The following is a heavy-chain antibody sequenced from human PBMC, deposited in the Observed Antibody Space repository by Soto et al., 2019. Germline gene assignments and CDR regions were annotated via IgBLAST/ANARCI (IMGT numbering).Heavy chain of an antibody. J-gene: IGHJ6*03. D-gene: IGHD2-2*01. CDR2: INHSGST. V-gene: IGHV4-34*01. CDR1: GGSFSGYY. CDR3: ARAFGCSSTSRLTNYYYYYMDV. Sequence: SQTLSLTCAVYGGSFSGYYWSWIRQPPGKGLEWIGEINHSGSTNYNPSLKSQVPTSVDTSKNQFSLKLSSVTAADTAVYYCARAFGCSSTSRLTNYYYYYMDVWGKGTTVTVSS.